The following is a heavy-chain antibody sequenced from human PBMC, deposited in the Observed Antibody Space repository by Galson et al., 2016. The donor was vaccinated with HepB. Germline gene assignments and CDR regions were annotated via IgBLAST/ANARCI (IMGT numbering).Heavy chain of an antibody. J-gene: IGHJ4*02. V-gene: IGHV3-7*05. Sequence: SLRLSCAASGFTISSYYMSWVRQAPGKGLEWVANIKQDGSDRNYVDSVKGRFIISRDNAKNSLYLEMNSLRAEDTAMYYCTIDYGWASIHHYWGQGTLVTVSS. CDR2: IKQDGSDR. D-gene: IGHD2/OR15-2a*01. CDR3: TIDYGWASIHHY. CDR1: GFTISSYY.